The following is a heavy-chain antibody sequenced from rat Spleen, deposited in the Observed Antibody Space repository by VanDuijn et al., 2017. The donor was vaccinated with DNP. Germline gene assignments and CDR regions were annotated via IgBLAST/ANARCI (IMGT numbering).Heavy chain of an antibody. J-gene: IGHJ4*01. D-gene: IGHD1-1*01. Sequence: EVQLVESGGDLVQPGRSLKVSCVVSGFTFNNYWMTWIRQVPGKGLEWVASITTSGDSIYSPDSVKGRFMISRDDTRNTLFLHMNSLRSEDSATYYCARVGDLHYGGDGDVLDAWGQGTSVTVSS. V-gene: IGHV5-31*01. CDR1: GFTFNNYW. CDR3: ARVGDLHYGGDGDVLDA. CDR2: ITTSGDSI.